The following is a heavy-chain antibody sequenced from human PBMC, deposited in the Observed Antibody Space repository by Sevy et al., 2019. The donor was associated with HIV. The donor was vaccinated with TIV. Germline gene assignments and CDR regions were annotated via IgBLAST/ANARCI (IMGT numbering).Heavy chain of an antibody. V-gene: IGHV3-7*01. CDR2: IKGDGSDK. D-gene: IGHD3-16*01. J-gene: IGHJ4*02. CDR3: AHETFGRFES. Sequence: GGSLRLSCAAAGFTFSANWMNRVRQAPGKGLEWVANIKGDGSDKHYVDSVEGRFTTSRDNAKNLLYLQMNSLRVEDTAVYYCAHETFGRFESWGQGTLVTVSS. CDR1: GFTFSANW.